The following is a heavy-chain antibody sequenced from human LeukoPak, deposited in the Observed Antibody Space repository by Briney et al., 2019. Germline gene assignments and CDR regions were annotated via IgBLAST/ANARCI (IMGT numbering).Heavy chain of an antibody. CDR3: AGGSGYLIEC. CDR2: IKQDGSQK. V-gene: IGHV3-7*01. J-gene: IGHJ4*02. Sequence: PGGSLRLSCAVPGSTLSRYWMTWVRQAPGKGLEWVANIKQDGSQKQYLDSVKGRFTISRDNAKGSLYLQMDSLRVEDTAVYYCAGGSGYLIECWGQGTLVTVSS. D-gene: IGHD3-22*01. CDR1: GSTLSRYW.